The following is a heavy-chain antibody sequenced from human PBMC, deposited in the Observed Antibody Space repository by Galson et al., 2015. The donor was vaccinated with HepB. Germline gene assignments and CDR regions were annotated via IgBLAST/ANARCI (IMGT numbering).Heavy chain of an antibody. D-gene: IGHD6-25*01. V-gene: IGHV5-51*01. CDR1: GYTFSNEW. CDR3: ARQAGAFDI. J-gene: IGHJ3*02. CDR2: IYPADSDI. Sequence: SGAEVKKPGESLKISCRGSGYTFSNEWIGWVRQEPGKGLEWMGIIYPADSDITYSPSFQGRVTFSVDKSISTAYLQWRSLKASDTAMYFCARQAGAFDIWGQGTMVTVSS.